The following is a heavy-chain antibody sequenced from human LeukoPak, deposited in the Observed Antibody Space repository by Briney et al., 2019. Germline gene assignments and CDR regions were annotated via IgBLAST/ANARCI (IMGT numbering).Heavy chain of an antibody. CDR1: GFTLSDVW. D-gene: IGHD7-27*01. CDR2: IKKKNDGGTT. CDR3: TTGPDWGQFDS. Sequence: PGGSLRLSCAVSGFTLSDVWMSWVRQAPGKGLEWVGRIKKKNDGGTTDYAAPVKGRFSISRDDSKNTLYLQTNSLKSEDTAVYYCTTGPDWGQFDSWGQGTPVIVSS. J-gene: IGHJ4*02. V-gene: IGHV3-15*01.